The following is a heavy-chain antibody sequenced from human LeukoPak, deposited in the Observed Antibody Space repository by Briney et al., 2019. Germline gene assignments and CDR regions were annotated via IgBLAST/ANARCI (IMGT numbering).Heavy chain of an antibody. CDR2: IYTSGST. Sequence: SETLSLTCTVSGGSISSYYWSWIRQPAGKGLEWIGRIYTSGSTNYNPSLKSRVAMSVDTSKNQFSLKLSSVTAADPAAYYCARDIRLILDYWGQGTLVTVSS. D-gene: IGHD2-21*01. J-gene: IGHJ4*02. CDR1: GGSISSYY. V-gene: IGHV4-4*07. CDR3: ARDIRLILDY.